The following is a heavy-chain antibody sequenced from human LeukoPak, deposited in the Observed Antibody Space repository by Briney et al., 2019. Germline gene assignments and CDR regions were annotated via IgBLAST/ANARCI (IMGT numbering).Heavy chain of an antibody. CDR2: INAGNGNT. Sequence: ASVKVSCKASGYTFTSYAMHWVRQAPGQRLEWMGWINAGNGNTKYSQKFQGRVTITRDTSASTAYMELSSLRSEDTAVYYCARVGGVLWFGELPSPYDAFDIWGQGTMVTVSS. J-gene: IGHJ3*02. V-gene: IGHV1-3*01. CDR1: GYTFTSYA. D-gene: IGHD3-10*01. CDR3: ARVGGVLWFGELPSPYDAFDI.